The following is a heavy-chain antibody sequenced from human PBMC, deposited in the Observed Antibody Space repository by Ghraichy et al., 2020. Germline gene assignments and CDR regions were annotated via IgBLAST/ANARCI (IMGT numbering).Heavy chain of an antibody. J-gene: IGHJ4*02. CDR1: GGSVSSGSYY. D-gene: IGHD6-13*01. CDR3: ARHGGYSSSWCSRC. CDR2: IYYSGST. V-gene: IGHV4-61*01. Sequence: SDTLSLTCTVSGGSVSSGSYYWGWIRQPPGKGLEWIGYIYYSGSTYYNPSLKSRVTISVDTSKNQFSLKLSSVTAADTAVYYCARHGGYSSSWCSRCWCQGTLVTVSS.